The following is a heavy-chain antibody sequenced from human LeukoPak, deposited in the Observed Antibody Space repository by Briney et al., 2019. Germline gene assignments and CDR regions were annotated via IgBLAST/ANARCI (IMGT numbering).Heavy chain of an antibody. J-gene: IGHJ4*02. V-gene: IGHV4-38-2*01. Sequence: PSETLSLTCAVSGYSISSGYYWGWIRQPPGQGLEWIGSIYHSGSTYYNPSLKGRVTISVDTSKNQFSLKLSSVTAADTAVYYCATASADYWGQGTLVTVSS. D-gene: IGHD2-21*01. CDR3: ATASADY. CDR2: IYHSGST. CDR1: GYSISSGYY.